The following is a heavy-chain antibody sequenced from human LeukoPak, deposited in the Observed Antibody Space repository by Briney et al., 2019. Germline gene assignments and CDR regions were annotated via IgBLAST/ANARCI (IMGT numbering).Heavy chain of an antibody. D-gene: IGHD6-6*01. CDR1: GFTFSSYG. J-gene: IGHJ4*02. Sequence: GGSLRLSCAASGFTFSSYGMHWVRQAPGKGLEWVAVIWYDGSNKYYADSVKGRFTISRDNSKNTLYLQMNSLRAEDTAVYYCAREMIGPGSSSQPYFDYWGQGTLVTVSS. CDR3: AREMIGPGSSSQPYFDY. CDR2: IWYDGSNK. V-gene: IGHV3-33*01.